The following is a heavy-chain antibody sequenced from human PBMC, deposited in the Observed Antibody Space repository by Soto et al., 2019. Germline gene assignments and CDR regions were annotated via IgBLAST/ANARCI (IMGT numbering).Heavy chain of an antibody. J-gene: IGHJ4*02. V-gene: IGHV3-23*01. D-gene: IGHD3-10*01. CDR3: AKGGATYGLWTHDY. CDR1: RFTFSGFV. CDR2: VTGSATNI. Sequence: DGTLRLPCAASRFTFSGFVMTATVPHTGKGLEWVATVTGSATNIYYSESGNGRFAVARDNSRDTLYLQMNRLTAEDTAVYYCAKGGATYGLWTHDYWGQGPRVTVSS.